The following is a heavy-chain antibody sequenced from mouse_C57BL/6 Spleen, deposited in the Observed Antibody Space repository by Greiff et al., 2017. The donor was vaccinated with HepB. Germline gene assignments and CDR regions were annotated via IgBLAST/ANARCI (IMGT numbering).Heavy chain of an antibody. CDR3: LLSWFAY. CDR2: IDPETGGT. D-gene: IGHD2-1*01. Sequence: VKLLESGAELVRPGASVTLSCKASGYTFTDYEMHWVKQTPVHGLEWIGAIDPETGGTAYNQKFKGKAILTADKSSSTAYMELRSLTSEDSAVYYCLLSWFAYWGQGTLVTVSA. V-gene: IGHV1-15*01. CDR1: GYTFTDYE. J-gene: IGHJ3*01.